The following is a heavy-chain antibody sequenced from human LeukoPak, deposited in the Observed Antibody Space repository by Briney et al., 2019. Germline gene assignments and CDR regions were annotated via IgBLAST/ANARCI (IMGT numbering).Heavy chain of an antibody. Sequence: GGSLRLSCAASGFTLSDHYMDWVRQAPGKGLEWVGRSSNKADRYTTEYAASVKGRFTISRDDSKNSLYLQMNSLKIEDTAVYYCTRGYSRVSIYAFDIWGQGTMVTVSS. J-gene: IGHJ3*02. CDR2: SSNKADRYTT. CDR1: GFTLSDHY. D-gene: IGHD6-13*01. CDR3: TRGYSRVSIYAFDI. V-gene: IGHV3-72*01.